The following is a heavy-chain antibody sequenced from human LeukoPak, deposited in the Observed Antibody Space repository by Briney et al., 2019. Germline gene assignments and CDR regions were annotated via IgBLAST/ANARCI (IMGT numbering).Heavy chain of an antibody. Sequence: KTSQTLSLTCTVSGGSISSGDYYWSWIRQPPGKGLEWIGEINHSGSTNYNPSLKSRVTISVDTSKNQFSLKLSSVTAADTAVYYCARGLTLWFGELFWFDPWGQGTLVTVSS. CDR1: GGSISSGDYY. CDR3: ARGLTLWFGELFWFDP. CDR2: INHSGST. V-gene: IGHV4-30-4*01. J-gene: IGHJ5*02. D-gene: IGHD3-10*01.